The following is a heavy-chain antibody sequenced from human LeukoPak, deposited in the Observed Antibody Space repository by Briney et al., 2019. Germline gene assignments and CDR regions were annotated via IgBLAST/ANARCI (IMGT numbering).Heavy chain of an antibody. D-gene: IGHD3-22*01. CDR3: ANFGGDSSGYYYPLDY. CDR1: GFTFDDYA. Sequence: TGGSLRLSCAASGFTFDDYAMHWVRQAPGKGLEWVSGISWNSGSIGYADSVKGRFTISRDNAKNSLYLQMNSLRAEDTAVYYCANFGGDSSGYYYPLDYWGQGTLVTVSS. V-gene: IGHV3-9*01. CDR2: ISWNSGSI. J-gene: IGHJ4*02.